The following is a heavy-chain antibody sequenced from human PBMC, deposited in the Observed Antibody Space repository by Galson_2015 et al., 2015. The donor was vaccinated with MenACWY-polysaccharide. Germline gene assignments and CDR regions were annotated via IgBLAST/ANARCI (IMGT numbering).Heavy chain of an antibody. CDR1: GYTFSSYD. CDR2: MNPNSGNT. J-gene: IGHJ4*02. CDR3: ARGRPDSAVAAPAAVLPHY. Sequence: SVKVSCKASGYTFSSYDINWVRQATGQRLEWMGWMNPNSGNTGYAQKFQGRVTMTRNTSIGTAYMELSSLTSEDTAVYYCARGRPDSAVAAPAAVLPHYWGQGILVTVSS. V-gene: IGHV1-8*01. D-gene: IGHD6-19*01.